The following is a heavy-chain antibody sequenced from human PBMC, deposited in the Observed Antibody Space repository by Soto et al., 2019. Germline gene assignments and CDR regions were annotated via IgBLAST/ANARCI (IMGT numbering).Heavy chain of an antibody. V-gene: IGHV4-59*01. CDR2: IYYSGST. CDR1: GGSISGYY. D-gene: IGHD3-10*01. J-gene: IGHJ5*02. Sequence: PSETLSLTCTVSGGSISGYYWSWIRQPPGKGLEWIGYIYYSGSTNYNPSLKSRVTISVDTSKNQFSLKLSSVTAADTAVYYCARVWFGESSWFDPWGQGTLVTVSS. CDR3: ARVWFGESSWFDP.